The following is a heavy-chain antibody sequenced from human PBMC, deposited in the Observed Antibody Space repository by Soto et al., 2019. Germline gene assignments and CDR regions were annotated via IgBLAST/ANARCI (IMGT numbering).Heavy chain of an antibody. Sequence: SETLSLTCTVSGGSISSSSYYWGWIRQPPGKGLEWIGYIYYSGSTNYNPSLKSRVTISVDTSKNQFSLKLSSVTAADTAVYYCARDLDSSSGYFDYWGQGTLVTVSS. J-gene: IGHJ4*02. CDR3: ARDLDSSSGYFDY. V-gene: IGHV4-61*01. CDR2: IYYSGST. D-gene: IGHD6-6*01. CDR1: GGSISSSSYY.